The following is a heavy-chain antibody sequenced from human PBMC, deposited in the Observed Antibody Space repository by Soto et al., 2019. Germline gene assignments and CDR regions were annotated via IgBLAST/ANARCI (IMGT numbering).Heavy chain of an antibody. Sequence: GASVKVSCKVSGYTLSEVSIHWVRQTPGKGLEWMGGFDPENDETSYAQKFQGRVTLTEDTSTDTAHLELSSLRSEDTAIYYCAIAAYCSGATCYSGYNWFDPWGQGTQVTVSS. J-gene: IGHJ5*02. D-gene: IGHD2-2*01. CDR2: FDPENDET. CDR3: AIAAYCSGATCYSGYNWFDP. V-gene: IGHV1-24*01. CDR1: GYTLSEVS.